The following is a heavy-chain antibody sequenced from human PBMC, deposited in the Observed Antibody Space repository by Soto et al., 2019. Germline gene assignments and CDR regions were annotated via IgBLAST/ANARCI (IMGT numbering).Heavy chain of an antibody. Sequence: SETLSLTCAVSGGSISSGGYSWSWIRQPPGKGLELIGYIYHSGSTYYNPSLKSRVTISVDTSKNQFSLKVSSVTAADTAVYYCARDPWLRGGFDSWGQGTLVTVSS. CDR2: IYHSGST. D-gene: IGHD5-12*01. J-gene: IGHJ4*02. CDR1: GGSISSGGYS. CDR3: ARDPWLRGGFDS. V-gene: IGHV4-30-2*01.